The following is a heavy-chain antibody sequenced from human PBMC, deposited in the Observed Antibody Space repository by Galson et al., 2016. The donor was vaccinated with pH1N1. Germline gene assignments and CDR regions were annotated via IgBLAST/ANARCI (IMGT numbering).Heavy chain of an antibody. CDR2: ISSDGRET. CDR1: GFNFDTFP. V-gene: IGHV3-30*04. Sequence: SLRLSCAASGFNFDTFPLHWVRQAPGKGLEWVAVISSDGRETHYAESVKGRFTTSRDSSKNTLYFQLSSLRPEDTATYYCTREGLRGYFPDWGQGTKLTVSS. J-gene: IGHJ3*01. D-gene: IGHD5-18*01. CDR3: TREGLRGYFPD.